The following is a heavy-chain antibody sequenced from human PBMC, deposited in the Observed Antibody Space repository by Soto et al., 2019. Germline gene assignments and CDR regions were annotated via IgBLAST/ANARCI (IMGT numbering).Heavy chain of an antibody. CDR3: ARLYSSGFNDY. CDR2: IYYSGST. Sequence: SETLSLTCTVSGGSINSSSYYWGWIRQPPGKGLEWIGSIYYSGSTYYNPSLKSRVTISVDTSKNQFSLKLSSVTAADTAVYYCARLYSSGFNDYWGQGTLVTVSS. D-gene: IGHD6-19*01. J-gene: IGHJ4*02. V-gene: IGHV4-39*01. CDR1: GGSINSSSYY.